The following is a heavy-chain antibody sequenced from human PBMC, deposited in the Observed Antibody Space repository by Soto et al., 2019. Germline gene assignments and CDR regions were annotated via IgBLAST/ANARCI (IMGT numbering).Heavy chain of an antibody. CDR3: ARARYLHGYGEDAFDI. CDR2: MNPNSGNT. Sequence: QVQLVQSGAEVKKPGASVKVSCKASGYTFTSYDINWVRQATGQGLEWMGWMNPNSGNTGYAKKFQGRVTMTRNTSISTAYMELSSLRSEDTAVYYCARARYLHGYGEDAFDIWGQGTMVTVSS. V-gene: IGHV1-8*01. D-gene: IGHD4-17*01. J-gene: IGHJ3*02. CDR1: GYTFTSYD.